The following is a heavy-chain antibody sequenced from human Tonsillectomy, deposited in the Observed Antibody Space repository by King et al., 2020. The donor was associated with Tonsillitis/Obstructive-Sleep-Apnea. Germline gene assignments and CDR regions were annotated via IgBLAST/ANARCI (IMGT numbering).Heavy chain of an antibody. CDR3: ARAGYCGTSSCGNFDY. D-gene: IGHD2-2*01. CDR1: GESFSAYY. V-gene: IGHV4-34*01. CDR2: INHGGST. Sequence: VQLKQWGAGLLKPSETLSLTCAVYGESFSAYYWSWIRQPPGKGLEWIGEINHGGSTNYDPSLKRRVTISVDTSKNQFSLKLSSVTAADTAVYYCARAGYCGTSSCGNFDYWGQGTLVTVSS. J-gene: IGHJ4*02.